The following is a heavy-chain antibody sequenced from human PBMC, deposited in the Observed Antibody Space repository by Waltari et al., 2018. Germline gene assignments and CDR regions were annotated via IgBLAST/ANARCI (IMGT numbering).Heavy chain of an antibody. CDR3: ARIRVNLWRGFHQYYHYYMDV. J-gene: IGHJ6*03. Sequence: QVTLKESGPVLVRPTETLTLTCSVSGFSLSNAEVGVSWIRQPPGKALEWLAHIFSSDAKSSSPALQSRLTISKDTAKSQVVLTLTNVDPVDTATDYCARIRVNLWRGFHQYYHYYMDVWGKGTTVAISS. CDR1: GFSLSNAEVG. V-gene: IGHV2-26*01. D-gene: IGHD3-3*01. CDR2: IFSSDAK.